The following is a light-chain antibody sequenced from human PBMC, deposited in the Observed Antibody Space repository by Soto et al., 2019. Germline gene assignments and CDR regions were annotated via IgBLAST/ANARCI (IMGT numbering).Light chain of an antibody. V-gene: IGKV3-20*01. CDR1: QTFSNSF. J-gene: IGKJ5*01. CDR2: SAS. Sequence: ENVLSQSRGSPSSSPGERATLSCSASQTFSNSFLSWFQQIPGQAPRLLIYSASMRATGIPDRFSGSGSGTDFTLTIRRLEPEDFAVYYCQQCGSSSTFGQGTRLEI. CDR3: QQCGSSST.